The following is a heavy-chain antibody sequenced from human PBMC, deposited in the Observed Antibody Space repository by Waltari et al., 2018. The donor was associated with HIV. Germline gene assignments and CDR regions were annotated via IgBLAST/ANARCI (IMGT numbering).Heavy chain of an antibody. Sequence: QVQLQQWGAGLLKPSETLSLTCAMYNGSLSDSQWSWIRQPPGKGLEWIGAINNGGDTNYNPSLKSRVTISLEASKNQFSLRLISLTAADTAVYYCARQLSSSSDENWFDPWGHGTLVVVSS. CDR1: NGSLSDSQ. D-gene: IGHD2-2*01. CDR3: ARQLSSSSDENWFDP. V-gene: IGHV4-34*02. J-gene: IGHJ5*02. CDR2: INNGGDT.